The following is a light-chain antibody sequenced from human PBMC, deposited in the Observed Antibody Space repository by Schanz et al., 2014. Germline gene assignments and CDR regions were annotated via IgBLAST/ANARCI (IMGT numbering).Light chain of an antibody. Sequence: EIVLTQSPGTLSLSPGDRASLSCRASQTVSSSYLAWYQQKPGQAPRLLIYGASRRAPGIHDRFSGSGSGSDFTLTISRLDPEDVAVYFCQQYGPSLLTFAPGTKVDIK. V-gene: IGKV3-20*01. CDR1: QTVSSSY. J-gene: IGKJ3*01. CDR3: QQYGPSLLT. CDR2: GAS.